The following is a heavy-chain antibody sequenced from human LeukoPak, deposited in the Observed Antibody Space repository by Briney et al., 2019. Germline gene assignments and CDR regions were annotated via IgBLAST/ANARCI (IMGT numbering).Heavy chain of an antibody. Sequence: GASVKVSCKASGGTFSSYAISWVRQAPGQGLEWMGGIIPIFGTANYAQKFQGRVTITADESTSTAYMELSSLRSEDTAVYYCARDGNLVRYGSGSHNWFDPWGQGTLVTVSS. J-gene: IGHJ5*02. CDR3: ARDGNLVRYGSGSHNWFDP. D-gene: IGHD3-10*01. CDR1: GGTFSSYA. CDR2: IIPIFGTA. V-gene: IGHV1-69*13.